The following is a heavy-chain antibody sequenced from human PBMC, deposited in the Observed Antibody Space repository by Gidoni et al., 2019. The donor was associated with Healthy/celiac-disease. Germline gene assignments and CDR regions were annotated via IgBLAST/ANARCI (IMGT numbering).Heavy chain of an antibody. V-gene: IGHV1-46*03. Sequence: QVQLVQSGAEVKKPGASVKVSCKASGYTFTSYYMPWVRQAPGQGLEWMGIINPIGGSTSYAQKCQGRITMTRDTSTSTVYMELSSLRSEDTAVYYCARGADVLRFLEWTENYAFDIWGQGTMVTVSS. CDR1: GYTFTSYY. CDR3: ARGADVLRFLEWTENYAFDI. D-gene: IGHD3-3*01. CDR2: INPIGGST. J-gene: IGHJ3*02.